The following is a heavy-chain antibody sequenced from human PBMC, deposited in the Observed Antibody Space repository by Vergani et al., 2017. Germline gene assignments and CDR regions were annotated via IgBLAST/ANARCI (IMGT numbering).Heavy chain of an antibody. CDR2: IYHSGST. CDR3: ARNYYDSSGYYLLSAFDI. Sequence: QLQLQESGSGLVKPSQTLSLTCAVSGGSISSGGYSWSWIRQPPGKGLEWIGYIYHSGSTYYNPSLKSRVTISVDRSKNQFSLKLSSVTAADTAVYYCARNYYDSSGYYLLSAFDIWGQGTMVTVSS. D-gene: IGHD3-22*01. V-gene: IGHV4-30-2*01. J-gene: IGHJ3*02. CDR1: GGSISSGGYS.